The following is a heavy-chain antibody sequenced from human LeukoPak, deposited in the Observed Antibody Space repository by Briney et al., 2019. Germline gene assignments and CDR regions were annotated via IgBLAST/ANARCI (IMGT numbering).Heavy chain of an antibody. Sequence: PSETLSLTCTVSGGSTSSYYWSWLRQPAGKGLEWIGRIYTSGSTNYNPSLKSRVTMSVDTSKNQFSLKLSSVTAADTAVYYCARDPSGYSYGFYFDYWGQGTLVTVSS. J-gene: IGHJ4*02. D-gene: IGHD5-18*01. CDR3: ARDPSGYSYGFYFDY. CDR2: IYTSGST. CDR1: GGSTSSYY. V-gene: IGHV4-4*07.